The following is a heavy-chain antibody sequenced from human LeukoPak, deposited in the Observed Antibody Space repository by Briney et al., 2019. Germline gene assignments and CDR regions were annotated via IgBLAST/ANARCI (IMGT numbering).Heavy chain of an antibody. V-gene: IGHV4-38-2*01. CDR1: GYSISSGYC. CDR3: ARLAAAAGTWYYYMDV. CDR2: IYHSGST. Sequence: PSETLSLTCAVSGYSISSGYCWGWIRQPPGKGLEWIGSIYHSGSTYYNPSLKSRVTISVDTSKNQFSLKLSSVTAADTAVYYCARLAAAAGTWYYYMDVWGKGTAVTVSS. J-gene: IGHJ6*03. D-gene: IGHD6-13*01.